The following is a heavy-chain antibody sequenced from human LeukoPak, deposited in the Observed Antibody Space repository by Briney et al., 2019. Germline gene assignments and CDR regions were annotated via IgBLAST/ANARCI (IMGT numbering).Heavy chain of an antibody. D-gene: IGHD5-12*01. CDR1: GYTFTHYG. J-gene: IGHJ3*02. V-gene: IGHV3-30*03. CDR3: ARDPLDISRWTNAFDI. CDR2: ISYNGNNK. Sequence: PGGSLRLSCVISGYTFTHYGFHWVRQAPGKALEWVAYISYNGNNKYKDCVTGGCTISRDNSKSTLHLQMNGLRAEDTAVYYCARDPLDISRWTNAFDIWGQGTTVIVS.